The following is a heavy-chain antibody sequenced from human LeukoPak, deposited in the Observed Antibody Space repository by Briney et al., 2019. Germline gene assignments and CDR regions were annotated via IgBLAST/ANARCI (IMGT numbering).Heavy chain of an antibody. J-gene: IGHJ4*02. CDR2: VNRDGSST. D-gene: IGHD6-13*01. Sequence: GGSLRLSCAASGFTFSSYAMSWVRQAPGKGLVWVSRVNRDGSSTSYADSVKGRFTISRDNAKNTLSLQMNSLRAEDTAVYYCARDRSISAAGDTYWGRGTLVTVSS. CDR3: ARDRSISAAGDTY. CDR1: GFTFSSYA. V-gene: IGHV3-74*01.